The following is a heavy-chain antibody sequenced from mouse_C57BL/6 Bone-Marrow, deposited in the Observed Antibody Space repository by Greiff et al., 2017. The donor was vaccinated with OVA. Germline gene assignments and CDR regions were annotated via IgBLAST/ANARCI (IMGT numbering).Heavy chain of an antibody. CDR1: GYSFTDYN. V-gene: IGHV1-39*01. Sequence: VQLQQSGPELVKPGASVKISCKASGYSFTDYNMNWVKQSNGKRLEWIGVINPNYGTTSYNQKFKGKATLTVDQSSSTAYMQLNSLTCEDSAVYYCAFYYGSSYRYFDVWGTGTTVTVSS. CDR3: AFYYGSSYRYFDV. J-gene: IGHJ1*03. D-gene: IGHD1-1*01. CDR2: INPNYGTT.